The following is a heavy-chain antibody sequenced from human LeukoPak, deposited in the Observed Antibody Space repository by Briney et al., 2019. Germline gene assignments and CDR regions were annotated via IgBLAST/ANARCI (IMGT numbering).Heavy chain of an antibody. V-gene: IGHV4-38-2*02. J-gene: IGHJ4*02. D-gene: IGHD5-18*01. Sequence: SETLSLTRTVPGYSISSGYFWGWIRQPPGKGLEWIGPMYHSGGHYYNPSLNSRVTISVDTTKNHFSLRLSCVTAADTAMYYCARDRGADTASTDWGQGTLVTVSS. CDR2: MYHSGGH. CDR1: GYSISSGYF. CDR3: ARDRGADTASTD.